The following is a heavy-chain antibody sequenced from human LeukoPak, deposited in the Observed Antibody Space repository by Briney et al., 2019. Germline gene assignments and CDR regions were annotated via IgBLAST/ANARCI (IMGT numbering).Heavy chain of an antibody. V-gene: IGHV3-23*01. CDR3: ATKGGVVVVTAIEF. CDR1: GFTFSNYA. J-gene: IGHJ4*02. CDR2: ISGSGGST. D-gene: IGHD2-21*02. Sequence: GGPLRLSCAASGFTFSNYAMSWVRQAPGIGLEWVSAISGSGGSTYYADSVKGRFTISRDNSKNTLYLQMNSLRAEDTAVYYCATKGGVVVVTAIEFWGQGTLVTVSS.